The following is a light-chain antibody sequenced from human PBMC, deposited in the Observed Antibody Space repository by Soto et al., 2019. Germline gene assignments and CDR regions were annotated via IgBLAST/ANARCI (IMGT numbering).Light chain of an antibody. CDR1: QSVSSNY. J-gene: IGKJ1*01. V-gene: IGKV3-20*01. CDR2: GTS. Sequence: EIVLTQSPGTLSLSPGERATLSCRASQSVSSNYLAWYQQKPGQAPRLLIYGTSSRATGIPDRFTGSGSGTDFTLTISRLEPEDFAVFYYQQYGSSPTWTFGQGTKVDIK. CDR3: QQYGSSPTWT.